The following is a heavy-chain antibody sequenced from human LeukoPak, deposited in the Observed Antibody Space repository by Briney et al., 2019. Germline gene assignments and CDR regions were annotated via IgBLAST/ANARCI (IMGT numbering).Heavy chain of an antibody. D-gene: IGHD1-26*01. CDR3: AKERSGSFDC. CDR1: GFTFSSYS. CDR2: ISWNSGSI. J-gene: IGHJ4*02. V-gene: IGHV3-9*01. Sequence: GGSLRLSCAASGFTFSSYSMNWVRQIPGKGLEWVSRISWNSGSIGYADSVKGRFTISRDNAKNSLFLQMNSLRVEDTALYYCAKERSGSFDCWGQGTLVTVSS.